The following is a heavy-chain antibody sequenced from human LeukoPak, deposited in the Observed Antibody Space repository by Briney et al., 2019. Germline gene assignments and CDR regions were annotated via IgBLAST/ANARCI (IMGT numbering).Heavy chain of an antibody. D-gene: IGHD1-1*01. CDR3: VAQLVDAPPTFDY. V-gene: IGHV1-69*05. Sequence: ASVKVSCKASGGSLSNFAISWVRQAPGQGFEWLGGIFGTVTYAPNFQGRVSFTTDESTSTAYMELSGLTSEDTAVYYFVAQLVDAPPTFDYWGQGTLVTVSS. CDR2: IFGTV. CDR1: GGSLSNFA. J-gene: IGHJ4*02.